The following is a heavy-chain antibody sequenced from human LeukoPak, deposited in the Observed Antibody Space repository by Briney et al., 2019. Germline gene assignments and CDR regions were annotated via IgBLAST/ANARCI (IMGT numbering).Heavy chain of an antibody. D-gene: IGHD3-22*01. J-gene: IGHJ4*02. CDR3: ARDTYYYDSSGYFYFDY. CDR2: INPNSGGT. Sequence: ASVKVSCKASGYTFTGYYMHWVRQAPGQGLEWMGWINPNSGGTNYAQKFQGRVTMTRDTSIGTAYMELSRLRSDDTAVYYCARDTYYYDSSGYFYFDYWGQGTLVTVSS. CDR1: GYTFTGYY. V-gene: IGHV1-2*02.